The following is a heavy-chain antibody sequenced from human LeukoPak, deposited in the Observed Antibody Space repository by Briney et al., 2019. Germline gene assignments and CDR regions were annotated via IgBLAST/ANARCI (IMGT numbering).Heavy chain of an antibody. J-gene: IGHJ5*02. CDR1: GGSISSGDYY. CDR2: IYYSGST. Sequence: PSQTLSLTCTVSGGSISSGDYYWSWIRQPPGKGLEWIGYIYYSGSTFYNPSLESRVTISVDTSKNQFSLKLSSVTAADTAVYYCARSDSSSWYRSTRFDPWGQGTLVTVSS. D-gene: IGHD6-13*01. CDR3: ARSDSSSWYRSTRFDP. V-gene: IGHV4-30-4*01.